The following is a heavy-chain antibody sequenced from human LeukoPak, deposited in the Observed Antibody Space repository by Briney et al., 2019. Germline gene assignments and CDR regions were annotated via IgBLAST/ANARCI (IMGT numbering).Heavy chain of an antibody. CDR3: ARRAGAYSHPYDY. CDR1: GFSFKSYR. D-gene: IGHD4/OR15-4a*01. Sequence: PGGSLRLSCAASGFSFKSYRMNWVRQAPGKELEWVANIKQDGSEKFYVDSVKGRFTISRDNSKNTLYLQMNSLRAEDTAVYYCARRAGAYSHPYDYWGQGTLVTVSS. CDR2: IKQDGSEK. J-gene: IGHJ4*02. V-gene: IGHV3-7*03.